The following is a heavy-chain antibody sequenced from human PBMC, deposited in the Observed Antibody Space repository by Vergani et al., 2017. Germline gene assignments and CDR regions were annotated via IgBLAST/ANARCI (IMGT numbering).Heavy chain of an antibody. CDR1: GYSISSGYY. D-gene: IGHD1-26*01. CDR2: IYHSGST. Sequence: QVQLQESGPGLVKPSETLSLTCAVSGYSISSGYYWGWIRQPPGKGLEWIGSIYHSGSTYYNPSLKSRVTISLDTSKNQFSLKLSSVTAADTAVYYCASFGWWELLGGEYFQHWGQGTLVTVSS. V-gene: IGHV4-38-2*01. CDR3: ASFGWWELLGGEYFQH. J-gene: IGHJ1*01.